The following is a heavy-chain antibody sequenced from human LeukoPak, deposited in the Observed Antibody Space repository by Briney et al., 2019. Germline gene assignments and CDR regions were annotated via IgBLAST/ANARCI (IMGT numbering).Heavy chain of an antibody. CDR2: INPNSGGT. Sequence: VASVKVSCKASGYTFTSYGISWVRQAPGQGLEWMGWINPNSGGTNYAQKFQGRVTVTRDTSISTAYMELSRLRSDDTAVYYCASRYGSGSYHLWGQGTLVTVSS. D-gene: IGHD3-10*01. CDR1: GYTFTSYG. CDR3: ASRYGSGSYHL. J-gene: IGHJ5*02. V-gene: IGHV1-2*02.